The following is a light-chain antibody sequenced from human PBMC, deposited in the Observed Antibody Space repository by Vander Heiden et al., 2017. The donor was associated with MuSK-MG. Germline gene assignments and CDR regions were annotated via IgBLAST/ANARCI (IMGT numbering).Light chain of an antibody. J-gene: IGKJ1*01. CDR1: QGISSW. V-gene: IGKV1-5*01. CDR2: DAS. CDR3: QQYNRYTWT. Sequence: DIQMSQPPSTLSASVGARATITCRASQGISSWLAWYQQKPGKAPKLLIYDASSLESGVPSRFSGSGSGTEFTLTISSLQPDDFATYYCQQYNRYTWTFGQGTRVEIK.